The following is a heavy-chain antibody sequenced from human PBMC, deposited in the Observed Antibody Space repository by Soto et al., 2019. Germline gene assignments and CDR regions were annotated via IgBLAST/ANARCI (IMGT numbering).Heavy chain of an antibody. CDR3: ARWNPETYYYDSSPYY. Sequence: KTSETLSLTCTVSGGSISSGDYYWSWIRQPPGKGLEWIGYIYYSGSTYYNPSLKSRVTISVDTSKHQFSLKLSAVTAADTAVYYCARWNPETYYYDSSPYYWGQGTLVTVSS. CDR2: IYYSGST. J-gene: IGHJ4*02. CDR1: GGSISSGDYY. D-gene: IGHD3-22*01. V-gene: IGHV4-30-4*01.